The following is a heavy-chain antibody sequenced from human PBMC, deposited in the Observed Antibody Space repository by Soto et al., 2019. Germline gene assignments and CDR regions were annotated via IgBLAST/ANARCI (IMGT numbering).Heavy chain of an antibody. J-gene: IGHJ5*02. D-gene: IGHD2-2*01. Sequence: GGSLRLSCAASGFTFSNHWMHWIREAPGKGLMCVSQINVDGTKTDYADPVKGRFTISRDNAKSTVYLQMNSLRADDTAVYYCVRGTSQPGTDPWGQGTLVTVSS. CDR2: INVDGTKT. V-gene: IGHV3-74*01. CDR1: GFTFSNHW. CDR3: VRGTSQPGTDP.